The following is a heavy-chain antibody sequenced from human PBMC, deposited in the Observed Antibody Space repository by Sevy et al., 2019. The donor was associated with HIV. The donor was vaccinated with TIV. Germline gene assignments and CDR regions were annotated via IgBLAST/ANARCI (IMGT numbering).Heavy chain of an antibody. Sequence: SQTLSLTCTDSVGSMCGYYWSCIRQPPGKGLEWIWYIYYKGNTNYNPSLEGRATMSIHTSKKKFSLKLRSVTAADTATYYCARGTRDGCNLYFDSWGQGTLVTVSS. V-gene: IGHV4-59*01. CDR1: VGSMCGYY. CDR3: ARGTRDGCNLYFDS. D-gene: IGHD6-19*01. J-gene: IGHJ4*02. CDR2: IYYKGNT.